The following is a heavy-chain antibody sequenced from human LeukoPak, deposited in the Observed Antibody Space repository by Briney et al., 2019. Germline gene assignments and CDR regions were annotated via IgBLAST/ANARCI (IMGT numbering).Heavy chain of an antibody. CDR3: ARGRRYCSSTSCYLSFDY. V-gene: IGHV1-8*01. J-gene: IGHJ4*02. D-gene: IGHD2-2*01. Sequence: ASVTVSFKASGYTFTSYDINWVRQATGQGLEWMGWVNPNSGNTGYAQKFQGRVTMTRNTSICTAYMELSSLRSEDTAVYYCARGRRYCSSTSCYLSFDYWGQGTLVTVSS. CDR1: GYTFTSYD. CDR2: VNPNSGNT.